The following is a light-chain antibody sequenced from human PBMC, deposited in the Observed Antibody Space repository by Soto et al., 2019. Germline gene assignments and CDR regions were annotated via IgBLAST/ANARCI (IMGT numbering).Light chain of an antibody. Sequence: DIQMTQSPSTLSASVGDRVTITCRASQSISTWLAWYQQKPGKAPKLLIYKASSLESGVPSRFSGSGSGTDFTLTISSLQPDDYASYYCQQYKTYPLTFGRGTTVEIK. CDR3: QQYKTYPLT. V-gene: IGKV1-5*03. CDR2: KAS. J-gene: IGKJ4*01. CDR1: QSISTW.